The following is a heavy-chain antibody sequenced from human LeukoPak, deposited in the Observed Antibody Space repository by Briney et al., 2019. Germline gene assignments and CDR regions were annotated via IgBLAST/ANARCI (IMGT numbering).Heavy chain of an antibody. CDR1: GFTFSSYA. Sequence: GGSLRLSCAASGFTFSSYAMSWVRQAPGKGLEWVGRIKPKTDGETTEYAAPVKDRFSISGDDSKSMMYLQMNSLKTEDTAVYYCTTPLPYSAQGGQGTLVTVSS. D-gene: IGHD2-21*01. V-gene: IGHV3-15*01. CDR2: IKPKTDGETT. J-gene: IGHJ4*02. CDR3: TTPLPYSAQ.